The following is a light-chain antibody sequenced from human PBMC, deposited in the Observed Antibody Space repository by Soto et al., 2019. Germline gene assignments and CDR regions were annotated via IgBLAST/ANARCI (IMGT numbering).Light chain of an antibody. Sequence: QASLTQAASVSGSPGQSIRISWNGTISDVGGHDYVSWYQQHPGKAPKLTIFEVSNRPSGVSNRFSGSKYGNTASLTISGLQAEDEADYYCSSYTDSNSFYVFGSGTKVTVL. V-gene: IGLV2-14*01. CDR2: EVS. CDR3: SSYTDSNSFYV. J-gene: IGLJ1*01. CDR1: ISDVGGHDY.